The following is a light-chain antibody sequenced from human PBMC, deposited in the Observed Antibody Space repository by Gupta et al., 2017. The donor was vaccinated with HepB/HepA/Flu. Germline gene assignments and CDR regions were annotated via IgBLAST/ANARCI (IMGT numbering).Light chain of an antibody. Sequence: QSALTPPASVSGFPGPSITISCTGTSSDVGSYNLVSWYQQHPGKAPKLMIYEVSKRPSGVSNRFSGSKSGNTASLTISGLQAEDEADYYCCSYAGSSTFVVFGGGTKLTVL. V-gene: IGLV2-23*02. CDR3: CSYAGSSTFVV. CDR1: SSDVGSYNL. J-gene: IGLJ2*01. CDR2: EVS.